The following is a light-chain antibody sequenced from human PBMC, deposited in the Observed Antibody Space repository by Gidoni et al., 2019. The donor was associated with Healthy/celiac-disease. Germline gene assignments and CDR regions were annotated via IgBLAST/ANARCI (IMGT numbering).Light chain of an antibody. CDR2: RNN. Sequence: QSVLPQPPSASGTPGPRVTISCSGSSSNLGSNSVYWYQQLPGMAPKLLIYRNNQRPSGVPDRFSGSKSGTSASLAISGLRSEDEADYYCAAWDDSLSGSYVFGTGTKVTVL. J-gene: IGLJ1*01. CDR3: AAWDDSLSGSYV. CDR1: SSNLGSNS. V-gene: IGLV1-47*01.